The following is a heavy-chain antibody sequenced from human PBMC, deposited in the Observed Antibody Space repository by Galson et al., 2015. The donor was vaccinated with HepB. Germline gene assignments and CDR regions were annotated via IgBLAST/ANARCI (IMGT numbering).Heavy chain of an antibody. J-gene: IGHJ4*02. Sequence: SVKVSCKASGYTFMTYALHWVRQAPGQRLVWMGCINAGTDDIKYSQNFQGRVTFTRDTSASTAYMELSSLTSEDTAVYYCARGGELWFGDIDYWGQGTPVTVSS. D-gene: IGHD3-10*01. V-gene: IGHV1-3*01. CDR3: ARGGELWFGDIDY. CDR1: GYTFMTYA. CDR2: INAGTDDI.